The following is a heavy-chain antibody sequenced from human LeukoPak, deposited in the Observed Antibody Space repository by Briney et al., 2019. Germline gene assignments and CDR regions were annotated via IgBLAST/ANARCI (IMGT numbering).Heavy chain of an antibody. CDR3: ARAFYSSSWYHKEDFFDY. V-gene: IGHV4-4*07. Sequence: PSETLSLTCTVSGGSISSYYWSWIRQPAGKGLEWIGRIYTSGSTNYKPSLKSRVTISVDTSKNQFSLKLSSVTAEETAVYYCARAFYSSSWYHKEDFFDYWGQGTPVTVSS. CDR1: GGSISSYY. J-gene: IGHJ4*02. D-gene: IGHD6-13*01. CDR2: IYTSGST.